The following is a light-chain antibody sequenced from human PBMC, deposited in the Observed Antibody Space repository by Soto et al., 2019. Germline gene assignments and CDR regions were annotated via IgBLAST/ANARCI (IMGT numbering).Light chain of an antibody. Sequence: QSVLTQPPSAAGSPGQSVTISCTGTSSDVGGYNYVSWYQQHPGKAPKLMIYDVSKRPSGVPDRFSGSKSGNTASLTVSGLQTEDEADYYCASYAGSNNWVFGGGTQLTVL. CDR2: DVS. CDR1: SSDVGGYNY. CDR3: ASYAGSNNWV. J-gene: IGLJ3*02. V-gene: IGLV2-8*01.